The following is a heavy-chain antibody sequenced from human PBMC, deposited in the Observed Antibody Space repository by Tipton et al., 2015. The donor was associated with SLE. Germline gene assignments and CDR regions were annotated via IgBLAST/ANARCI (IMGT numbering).Heavy chain of an antibody. CDR3: AREAMTYDS. V-gene: IGHV3-74*01. D-gene: IGHD2-21*02. Sequence: SLRLSCAASGFTFSTYVMHWVRQVPGKGLLWVSHINSGGTTTTYADSVKGRFTISRDNTKNTLYLHMNSLRAEDTAVYYCAREAMTYDSWGQGTLVTVSS. CDR1: GFTFSTYV. J-gene: IGHJ5*01. CDR2: INSGGTTT.